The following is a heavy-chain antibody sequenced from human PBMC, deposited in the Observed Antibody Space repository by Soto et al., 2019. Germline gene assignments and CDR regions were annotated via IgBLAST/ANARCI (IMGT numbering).Heavy chain of an antibody. J-gene: IGHJ4*02. Sequence: PSETLSLTCAVSGGSITSGSYSWIWIRQPPGKVLEWIGYIYQSGIPYYNPSLKSRVTISVDSSKNQVYLNLNSVTAADTAVYYCARGRATSGLDYWGQGTLVTVSS. D-gene: IGHD3-10*01. CDR3: ARGRATSGLDY. CDR1: GGSITSGSYS. CDR2: IYQSGIP. V-gene: IGHV4-30-2*01.